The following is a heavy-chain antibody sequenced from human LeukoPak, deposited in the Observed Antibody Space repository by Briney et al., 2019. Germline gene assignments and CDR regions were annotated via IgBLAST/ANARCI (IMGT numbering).Heavy chain of an antibody. J-gene: IGHJ5*02. CDR1: GDSVSSNSAT. V-gene: IGHV6-1*01. CDR3: AVIMPRTRWFDP. Sequence: SQTLSLTCTISGDSVSSNSATWNWIRQSPSRGLEWLGRTYYRSKWYNDYALSVKSRVTINPDTSKNQFSLQLNSVTPEDAAVYYCAVIMPRTRWFDPWGQGTLVIVSS. D-gene: IGHD2-2*01. CDR2: TYYRSKWYN.